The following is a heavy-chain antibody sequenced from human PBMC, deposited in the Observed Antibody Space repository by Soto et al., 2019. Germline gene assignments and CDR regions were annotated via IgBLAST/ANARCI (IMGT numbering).Heavy chain of an antibody. Sequence: EVQLLESGGGLVQPGGSLRLSCAASGFTFSIYAMSWVRQAPGKGLEWVSANSGSGGSTYYADSVKGRFTISRDNSKNTLYLQMNGLRAEDTAVYYCANNAVWFRVFFGYWGQGTLVTVSS. CDR3: ANNAVWFRVFFGY. CDR2: NSGSGGST. CDR1: GFTFSIYA. J-gene: IGHJ4*02. D-gene: IGHD3-10*01. V-gene: IGHV3-23*01.